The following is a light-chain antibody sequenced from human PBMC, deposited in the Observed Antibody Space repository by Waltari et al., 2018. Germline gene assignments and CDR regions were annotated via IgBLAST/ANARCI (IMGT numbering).Light chain of an antibody. J-gene: IGKJ1*01. CDR2: DIF. V-gene: IGKV3-11*01. Sequence: EIVLTQSPVTLSLSPGERATLTCSADQSVSGNLAWYQHKPGQAPRLLIYDIFNRATGIPARFSGSGSGTDFTLTISSLEPEDFANYYCHQRGGWPSTFGQGTRVEIK. CDR1: QSVSGN. CDR3: HQRGGWPST.